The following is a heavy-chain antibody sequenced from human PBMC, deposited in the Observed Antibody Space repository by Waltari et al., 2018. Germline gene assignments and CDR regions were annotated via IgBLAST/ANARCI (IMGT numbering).Heavy chain of an antibody. J-gene: IGHJ4*02. V-gene: IGHV4-34*01. Sequence: QVQLQQWGAGLLKPSETLSLTCAVYGGSFSGYYWSWIRQHPGKGLEWIGEINHSGSTNYNPSLKSGVTISVDTSKNQFSLKLSSVTAADTAVYYCARAPLGYGSGSYYRGYFDYWGQGTLVTVSS. CDR2: INHSGST. D-gene: IGHD3-10*01. CDR3: ARAPLGYGSGSYYRGYFDY. CDR1: GGSFSGYY.